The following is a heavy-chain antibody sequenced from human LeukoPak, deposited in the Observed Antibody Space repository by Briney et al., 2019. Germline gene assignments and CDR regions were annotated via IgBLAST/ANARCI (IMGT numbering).Heavy chain of an antibody. D-gene: IGHD2-2*02. V-gene: IGHV3-7*01. CDR1: GFTFSSYW. J-gene: IGHJ4*02. Sequence: PGGSLRLSCAASGFTFSSYWMSWVRQAPGKGLEWVANIKQDGSEKYYVDSVTGRFTISRDNAKNSLYLQMNSLRAEDTAVYYCARASVPAAIHEPFDYWGQGTLVTVSS. CDR3: ARASVPAAIHEPFDY. CDR2: IKQDGSEK.